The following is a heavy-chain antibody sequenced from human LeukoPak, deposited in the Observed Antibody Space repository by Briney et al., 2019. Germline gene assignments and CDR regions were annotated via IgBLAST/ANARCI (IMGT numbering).Heavy chain of an antibody. CDR1: GGSMSSYY. Sequence: SETLSLTCTVSGGSMSSYYWSWVRQPPGKGLEWIGHIYSSESTNYNPSLKSRVTISVDTSNNQFSLRLSSVTAADTAVYYCARHTHSIARYYFDYWGQGTLVTVSP. J-gene: IGHJ4*02. CDR2: IYSSEST. D-gene: IGHD6-13*01. V-gene: IGHV4-59*01. CDR3: ARHTHSIARYYFDY.